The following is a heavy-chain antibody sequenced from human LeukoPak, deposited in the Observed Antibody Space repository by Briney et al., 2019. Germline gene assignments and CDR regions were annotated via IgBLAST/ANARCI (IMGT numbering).Heavy chain of an antibody. D-gene: IGHD3-10*01. CDR3: AAPIFGELYPYGMDV. Sequence: GGSPRLSCAASGFTFSSYAMSWVRQAPGKGLEWVSYISSSGSTIYYADSVKGRFTISRDNAKNSLYLQMNSLRAEDTAVYYCAAPIFGELYPYGMDVWGQGTTVTVSS. J-gene: IGHJ6*02. CDR2: ISSSGSTI. CDR1: GFTFSSYA. V-gene: IGHV3-48*03.